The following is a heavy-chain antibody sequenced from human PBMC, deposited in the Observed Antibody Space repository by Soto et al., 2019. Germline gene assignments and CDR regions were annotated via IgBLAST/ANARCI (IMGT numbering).Heavy chain of an antibody. J-gene: IGHJ6*02. Sequence: QVQLVESGGGVVQPGRSLGLSCAASGFTFSSYGMHWVRQAPGKGLEWVAVIWYDGSNKYYADSVKGRFTISRDNSKNTLYLQMNSLRAEDTAVYYCARASPHRSDIVVVPAALYYYYGMDVWGQVTTVTVSS. V-gene: IGHV3-33*01. CDR2: IWYDGSNK. CDR1: GFTFSSYG. CDR3: ARASPHRSDIVVVPAALYYYYGMDV. D-gene: IGHD2-2*01.